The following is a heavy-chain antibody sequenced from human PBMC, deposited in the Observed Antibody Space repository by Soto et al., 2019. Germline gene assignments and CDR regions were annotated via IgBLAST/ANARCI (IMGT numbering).Heavy chain of an antibody. CDR3: ARDTGPNGYNYYYFGMDV. V-gene: IGHV3-30-3*01. D-gene: IGHD5-18*01. Sequence: GGSLRLSCAASGFTFSNYSMHWVRQAPGKGLEWVAVISYDGSDKYNANSVKGRFTISRDNSKNTLYLQMNSLRAEDTAVYYCARDTGPNGYNYYYFGMDVWGQGTTVTVSS. J-gene: IGHJ6*02. CDR2: ISYDGSDK. CDR1: GFTFSNYS.